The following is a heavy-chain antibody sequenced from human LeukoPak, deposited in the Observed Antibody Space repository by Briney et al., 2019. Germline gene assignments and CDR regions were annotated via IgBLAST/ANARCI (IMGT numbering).Heavy chain of an antibody. D-gene: IGHD3-22*01. CDR3: ARFSRYYYDSSGLNYFDY. CDR2: IYYSGST. V-gene: IGHV4-31*03. J-gene: IGHJ4*02. CDR1: GGSISSGGYY. Sequence: SQTLSLTCTVSGGSISSGGYYWSWIRQHPGKGLEWIGYIYYSGSTYYNPSLKSRVTISVDTSKNQFSLKLSSVTAADTAVYYCARFSRYYYDSSGLNYFDYWGQGTLVTVSS.